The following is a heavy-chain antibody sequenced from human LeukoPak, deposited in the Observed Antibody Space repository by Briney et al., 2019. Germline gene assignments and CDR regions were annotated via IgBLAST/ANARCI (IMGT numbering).Heavy chain of an antibody. CDR2: INAGNGNT. V-gene: IGHV1-3*03. CDR3: ARGMTRIFRPGPYYFDY. Sequence: GASVKVSCKASGYTFTSYAMHWVRQAPGQGLEWMGWINAGNGNTRYSQEFQGRVTITRDTSASTAYMELSSLRSEDMAVYYCARGMTRIFRPGPYYFDYWGQGTLVTVSS. J-gene: IGHJ4*02. D-gene: IGHD2-15*01. CDR1: GYTFTSYA.